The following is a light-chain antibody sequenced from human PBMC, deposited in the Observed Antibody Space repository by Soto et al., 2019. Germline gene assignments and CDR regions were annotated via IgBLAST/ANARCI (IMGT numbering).Light chain of an antibody. V-gene: IGLV2-23*01. CDR2: EGT. J-gene: IGLJ1*01. CDR1: SSAVGSYRL. CDR3: CSSAPSRTFV. Sequence: QSALTQPASVSGSPGQSITISCTGSSSAVGSYRLVSWYQHHPGKVPKLIIYEGTKRPSGVSNRFSGSEPGNTASPTISGLQAEDEADYYCCSSAPSRTFVFGTGTKLTVL.